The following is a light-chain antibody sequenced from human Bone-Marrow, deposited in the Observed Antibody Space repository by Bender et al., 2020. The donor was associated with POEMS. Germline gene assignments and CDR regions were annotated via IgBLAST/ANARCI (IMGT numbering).Light chain of an antibody. CDR3: ASYAGSFTVV. CDR2: DVS. V-gene: IGLV2-14*03. J-gene: IGLJ2*01. Sequence: QSALTQPASVSGSPGQSITISCTGASSDVADYNYVSWYQHHPGKAPKLMIYDVSYRPSGLSFRFTGSKSGNTASLTISGLQAEDEADYYCASYAGSFTVVFGGGTKLTVL. CDR1: SSDVADYNY.